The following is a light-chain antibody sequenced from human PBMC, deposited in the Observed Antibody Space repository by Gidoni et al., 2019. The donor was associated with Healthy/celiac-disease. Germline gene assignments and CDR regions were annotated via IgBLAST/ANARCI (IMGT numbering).Light chain of an antibody. J-gene: IGKJ1*01. CDR3: QQSYSTPASSPWT. V-gene: IGKV1-39*01. CDR2: AAS. Sequence: DIQMTQSPSSLSASVGDRVTITCRASQSISSYLNWYQQKPGKAPKLLIYAASSLQSGVPSRFSGSGSGTDFTLTISSLQPEDFATYYCQQSYSTPASSPWTFGQGTKVEIK. CDR1: QSISSY.